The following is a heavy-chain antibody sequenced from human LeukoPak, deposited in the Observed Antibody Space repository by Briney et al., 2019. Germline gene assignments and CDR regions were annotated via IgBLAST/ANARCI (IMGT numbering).Heavy chain of an antibody. CDR3: ARGSSSWIPYYYYMDV. D-gene: IGHD6-13*01. CDR1: GYTFTSYD. J-gene: IGHJ6*03. CDR2: MNPNSGNT. Sequence: GASVKVSCKASGYTFTSYDINWVRQATGQGLEWMGWMNPNSGNTGYARKFQGRVTMTRNTSISTAYMELSSLRSEDTAVYYCARGSSSWIPYYYYMDVWGKGTTATVSS. V-gene: IGHV1-8*01.